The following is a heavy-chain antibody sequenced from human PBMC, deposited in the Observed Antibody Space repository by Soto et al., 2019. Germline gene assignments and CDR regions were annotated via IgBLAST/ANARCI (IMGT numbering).Heavy chain of an antibody. V-gene: IGHV2-5*02. Sequence: QITFKESGPTPVKPTQTLTPTCTFSGFSLSTSGVGVGWIRQPPGKALEWLALIYWDDDKRYSPSLRSRLTITKDTFKNQVVLTMTNMDPVDTATYYCAHRNNWNSLDYWGQGTLVTVSS. CDR3: AHRNNWNSLDY. CDR1: GFSLSTSGVG. CDR2: IYWDDDK. J-gene: IGHJ4*02. D-gene: IGHD1-7*01.